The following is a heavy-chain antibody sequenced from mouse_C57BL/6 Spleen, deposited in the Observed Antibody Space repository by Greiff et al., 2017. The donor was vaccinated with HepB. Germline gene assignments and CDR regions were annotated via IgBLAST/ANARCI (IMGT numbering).Heavy chain of an antibody. J-gene: IGHJ1*03. CDR1: GYTFTSYG. V-gene: IGHV1-81*01. CDR3: ARDWDVKNWYFDV. CDR2: IYPRSGNT. D-gene: IGHD4-1*01. Sequence: ESGAELARPGASVKLSCKASGYTFTSYGISWVKQRTGQGLEWIGEIYPRSGNTYYNEKFKGKATLTADKSSSTAYMELRSLTSEDSAVYFCARDWDVKNWYFDVWGTGTTVTVSS.